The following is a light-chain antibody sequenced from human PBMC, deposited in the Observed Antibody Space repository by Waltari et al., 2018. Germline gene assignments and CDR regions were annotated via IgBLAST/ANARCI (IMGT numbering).Light chain of an antibody. Sequence: DLQMSQSPSTLSAFVGDSVTITCRASQNIGAYLAWYQQIPGRAPKLLMSKASKVETGVPSRFSGSGSGTDFTLTISNLLPDEFATYYCQQYKSYSWTFGQGTKVDIK. CDR2: KAS. CDR1: QNIGAY. J-gene: IGKJ1*01. CDR3: QQYKSYSWT. V-gene: IGKV1-5*03.